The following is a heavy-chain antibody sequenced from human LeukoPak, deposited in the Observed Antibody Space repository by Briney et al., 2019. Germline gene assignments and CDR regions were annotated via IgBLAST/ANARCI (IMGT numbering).Heavy chain of an antibody. D-gene: IGHD3-3*01. CDR2: ISSSGSTI. J-gene: IGHJ4*02. Sequence: GGSLRLSCAASGFTFSDYYMSWIRQAPGKGLEWVSYISSSGSTIYYADSVKGRFTISRDNAQNSLYLQMNSLRAEDTAVYYCARCTSYDFWSGYYLDYWGQGTLVTVSS. CDR1: GFTFSDYY. CDR3: ARCTSYDFWSGYYLDY. V-gene: IGHV3-11*04.